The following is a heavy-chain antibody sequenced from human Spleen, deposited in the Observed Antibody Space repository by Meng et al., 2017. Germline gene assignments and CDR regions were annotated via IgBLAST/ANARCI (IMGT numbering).Heavy chain of an antibody. CDR2: INPKSGDT. V-gene: IGHV1-2*06. J-gene: IGHJ4*02. CDR1: GYTFPDYW. CDR3: ARDEDISAAGKLFGDY. D-gene: IGHD6-13*01. Sequence: QVHLVQSGAELKNPGASVKVSCKASGYTFPDYWLHWVRRAPGQGLEWMGRINPKSGDTHYAQRLQGRVTMTGDTSISTAYMELSGLRSDDTAMYYCARDEDISAAGKLFGDYWGQGTLVTVSS.